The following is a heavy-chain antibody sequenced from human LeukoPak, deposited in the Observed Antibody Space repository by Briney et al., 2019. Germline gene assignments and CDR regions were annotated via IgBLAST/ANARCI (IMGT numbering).Heavy chain of an antibody. V-gene: IGHV4-59*01. CDR2: IYYSGST. D-gene: IGHD6-19*01. J-gene: IGHJ4*02. Sequence: SETLSLTCTVSGGSISSYYWSWIRQPPGKGLEWIGYIYYSGSTNYNPSLKSRVTISVDTSKNQFSLKLSSVTAADTAVYYCARDASVAGGLDYWGQGTLVTVSS. CDR3: ARDASVAGGLDY. CDR1: GGSISSYY.